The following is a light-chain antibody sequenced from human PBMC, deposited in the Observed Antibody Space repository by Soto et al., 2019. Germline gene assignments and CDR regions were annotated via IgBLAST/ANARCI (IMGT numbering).Light chain of an antibody. CDR1: QSLVHSDGIAY. CDR2: KVS. CDR3: MQGTHWPIT. J-gene: IGKJ5*01. V-gene: IGKV2-30*02. Sequence: DVVITRSPLSLPFTLGQPASISCRSNQSLVHSDGIAYFSWFQQRPGRSPRRLIYKVSNRDSGVPARFSGSGSGTDFALKISRVEAEDVGVYYCMQGTHWPITFGQGTRLEIK.